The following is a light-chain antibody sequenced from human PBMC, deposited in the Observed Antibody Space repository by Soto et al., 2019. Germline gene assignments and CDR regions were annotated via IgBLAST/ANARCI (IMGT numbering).Light chain of an antibody. CDR1: QSLLHSSGDNY. Sequence: DIVMTQSPLSLPVTPGEPASISCRSSQSLLHSSGDNYFDWYVQKPGQSPQLLIYWGSNRASGVPDRFSGSGSGTNFTMTISRVEAEDVGVYYCMQGQQTPLTFGQGTRLEIK. V-gene: IGKV2-28*01. CDR3: MQGQQTPLT. CDR2: WGS. J-gene: IGKJ5*01.